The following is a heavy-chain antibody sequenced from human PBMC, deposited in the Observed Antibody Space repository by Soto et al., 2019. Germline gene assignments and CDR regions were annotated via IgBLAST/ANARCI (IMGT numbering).Heavy chain of an antibody. CDR1: GYTFTNYY. Sequence: QVQLMQSEAEVKKPGASVRVSCKASGYTFTNYYVHWVRQAPGQGLEWMGFINPNGGSTTYAQKFQGRFTVTTDTSTRTVYMQLSSLRSEDTAVFYCARSAPYDYWGQGTLVTVSS. CDR2: INPNGGST. J-gene: IGHJ4*02. V-gene: IGHV1-46*01. CDR3: ARSAPYDY.